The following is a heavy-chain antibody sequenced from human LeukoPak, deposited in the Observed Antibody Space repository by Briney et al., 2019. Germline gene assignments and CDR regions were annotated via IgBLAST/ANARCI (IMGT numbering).Heavy chain of an antibody. J-gene: IGHJ4*02. D-gene: IGHD4-23*01. CDR3: ARDPAYYGGFDY. CDR2: IYHSGST. Sequence: SETLSLTCAVSGGSISSGGYSWSWIRQPPGKGLEWIGYIYHSGSTYYNPSLKSRVTISVDRSKNQFSLKLSSVTAADTAVYYCARDPAYYGGFDYWGQGTLVTVSS. V-gene: IGHV4-30-2*01. CDR1: GGSISSGGYS.